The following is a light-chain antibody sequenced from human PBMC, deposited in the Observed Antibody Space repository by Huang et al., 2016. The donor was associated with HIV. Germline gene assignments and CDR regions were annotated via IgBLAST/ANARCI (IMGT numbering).Light chain of an antibody. J-gene: IGKJ5*01. V-gene: IGKV1-39*01. CDR2: DAS. CDR1: QAIGTY. CDR3: QQSYSALIT. Sequence: IQLTQSPTSLSASVGYRVASDCRASQAIGTYLNWFQQKPGRAPKLLISDASSLHAGIPSRFIGSGSGTEFTLTIRGLQFDDFATYFCQQSYSALITFGQGTRLEIK.